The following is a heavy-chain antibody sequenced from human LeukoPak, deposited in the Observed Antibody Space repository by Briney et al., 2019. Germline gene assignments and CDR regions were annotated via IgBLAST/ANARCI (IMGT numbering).Heavy chain of an antibody. V-gene: IGHV4-30-4*08. CDR3: AREVITPGDSDGFDL. D-gene: IGHD2-2*01. CDR2: IHYDGRA. J-gene: IGHJ3*01. CDR1: GGSISSANHF. Sequence: SENLSLTCTVSGGSISSANHFWSWVRQSPGEGLEWIGYIHYDGRAHYNPSLKSRVSMSLDMSKNQFSLSLSSVTAADTAIYYCAREVITPGDSDGFDLWGQGTMVSVSS.